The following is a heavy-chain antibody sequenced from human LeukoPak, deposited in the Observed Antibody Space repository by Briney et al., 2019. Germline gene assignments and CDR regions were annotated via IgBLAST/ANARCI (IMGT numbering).Heavy chain of an antibody. V-gene: IGHV3-7*01. CDR2: IKQDGSEK. CDR1: GFTFSSYW. CDR3: ARDYPKQWLVEGHAFDI. J-gene: IGHJ3*02. Sequence: AGGSLRLSCAASGFTFSSYWMSWVRQVPGKGLEWVANIKQDGSEKYYVDSVKGRFTISRDNAKNSLYLQMNSLRAEDTAVYYCARDYPKQWLVEGHAFDIWGQGTMVTVSS. D-gene: IGHD6-19*01.